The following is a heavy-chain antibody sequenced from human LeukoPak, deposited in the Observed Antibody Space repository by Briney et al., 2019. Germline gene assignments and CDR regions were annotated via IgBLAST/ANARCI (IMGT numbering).Heavy chain of an antibody. D-gene: IGHD3-10*01. J-gene: IGHJ3*02. CDR3: VRGGLWFGELSAFDI. CDR1: GYTFSSYD. V-gene: IGHV1-8*01. Sequence: ASVKVSCKASGYTFSSYDINWVRQATGQGLEWMGRMNPNSGNTGYAQKFQGRVTITRNTSISTAYMELSSLRSEDTAVYYCVRGGLWFGELSAFDIWGQGTMVTVPS. CDR2: MNPNSGNT.